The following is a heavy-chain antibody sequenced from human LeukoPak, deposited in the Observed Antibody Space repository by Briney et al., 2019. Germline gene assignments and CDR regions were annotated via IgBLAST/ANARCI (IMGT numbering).Heavy chain of an antibody. V-gene: IGHV3-23*01. CDR1: GFSFTTSG. Sequence: GGSLRLSCAASGFSFTTSGMSWVRQAPGKGLEWVSGISSSGGDTYYADSVRGRFTISRDNSKDTLYLEVKSLRVEDTAVYFCAKPLYAVRGKNFFDYWGQGTLVIVSS. D-gene: IGHD3-16*01. CDR3: AKPLYAVRGKNFFDY. J-gene: IGHJ4*02. CDR2: ISSSGGDT.